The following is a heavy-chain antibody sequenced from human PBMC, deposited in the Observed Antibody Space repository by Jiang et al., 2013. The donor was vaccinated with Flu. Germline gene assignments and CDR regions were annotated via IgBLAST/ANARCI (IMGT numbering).Heavy chain of an antibody. Sequence: SGYTFTSYDINWVRQATGQGLEWMGWMNPNSGNTGYAQKFQGRVTMTRNTSISTAYMELSSLRSEDTAVYYCARESYDFWSGYYTWGQGYYGMDVWGQGTTVTVSS. CDR2: MNPNSGNT. V-gene: IGHV1-8*01. J-gene: IGHJ6*02. CDR1: GYTFTSYD. CDR3: ARESYDFWSGYYTWGQGYYGMDV. D-gene: IGHD3-3*01.